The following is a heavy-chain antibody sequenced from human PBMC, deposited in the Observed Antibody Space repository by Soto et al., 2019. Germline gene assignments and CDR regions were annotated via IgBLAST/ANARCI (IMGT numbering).Heavy chain of an antibody. J-gene: IGHJ4*02. CDR1: GFSFSAYS. Sequence: SGGSLRLSCAASGFSFSAYSMNWVRQTPGRGLEWVSFIDLSGTTTYYRDSVKGRFTIFKDKSRNTVYLQMRSLTVVDAAIYYCTKDRVPDGIYSFDYWGQGALVTVSS. CDR2: IDLSGTTT. CDR3: TKDRVPDGIYSFDY. D-gene: IGHD2-15*01. V-gene: IGHV3-23*03.